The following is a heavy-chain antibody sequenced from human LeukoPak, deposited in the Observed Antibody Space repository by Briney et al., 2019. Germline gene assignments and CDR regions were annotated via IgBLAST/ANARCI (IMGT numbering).Heavy chain of an antibody. D-gene: IGHD3-22*01. CDR3: AKNLYDDSGYYPNDALDV. CDR1: GFKFSTYG. CDR2: ISNDERNT. Sequence: GGSLRLSCAASGFKFSTYGMNWVRQAPGKGLEWVSIISNDERNTHYVDSVEGRFTISRDNSKNMLYLQMNSLRVDDTAIYYCAKNLYDDSGYYPNDALDVWGRGTMVIVSS. V-gene: IGHV3-30*18. J-gene: IGHJ3*01.